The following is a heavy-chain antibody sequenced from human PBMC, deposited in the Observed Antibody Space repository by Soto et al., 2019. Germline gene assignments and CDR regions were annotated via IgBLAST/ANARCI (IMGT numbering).Heavy chain of an antibody. Sequence: GGSLRLSCAASGFTFSSYWMSWVRQAPGKGLEWVANIKQDGSEKYYVDSVKGRFTISRDNAKNTLHLQMNSLRAEDAAVYYCAKSAGSNAYYPNDYWGQGTLVTSPQ. V-gene: IGHV3-7*03. CDR1: GFTFSSYW. CDR2: IKQDGSEK. CDR3: AKSAGSNAYYPNDY. J-gene: IGHJ4*02. D-gene: IGHD3-16*01.